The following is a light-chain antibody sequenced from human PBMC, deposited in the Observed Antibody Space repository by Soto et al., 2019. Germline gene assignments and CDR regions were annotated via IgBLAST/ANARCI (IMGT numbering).Light chain of an antibody. J-gene: IGKJ1*01. V-gene: IGKV3-15*01. CDR2: AAS. CDR1: QSVSSN. CDR3: QQYTYWPLT. Sequence: DILMTQSPDTLSVSPGERATLSCRASQSVSSNLAWYQHKPGQAPRLLMYAASTRATGVPASFSGSGSGTEFTLSISSLQSEDFAVYHWQQYTYWPLTFGQATRVEIK.